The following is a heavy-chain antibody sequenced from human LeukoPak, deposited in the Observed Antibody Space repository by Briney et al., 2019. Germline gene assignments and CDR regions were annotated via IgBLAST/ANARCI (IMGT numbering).Heavy chain of an antibody. Sequence: PSETLSLTCTVSGGSISSYYWSWIRQPPGKGLEWIGYIYYSGSTNYNPSLKSRVTISVDTSKNQFSLKLTSVTAADTAVYYCARDPNRRYYGSGSSSPLDYWGQGTLVTVSS. J-gene: IGHJ4*02. CDR3: ARDPNRRYYGSGSSSPLDY. CDR1: GGSISSYY. V-gene: IGHV4-59*12. D-gene: IGHD3-10*01. CDR2: IYYSGST.